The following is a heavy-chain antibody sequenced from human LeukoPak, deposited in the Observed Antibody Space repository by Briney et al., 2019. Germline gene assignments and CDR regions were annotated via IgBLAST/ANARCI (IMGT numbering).Heavy chain of an antibody. J-gene: IGHJ6*03. CDR1: GGTFSSYA. Sequence: GSSVKVSCKASGGTFSSYAISWVRQAPGQGLEWMGGIIPIFGTANYAQKFQGRVTITTDESTSTAYMELSSLRSEDTAVYYCARSGVIVATISHLYYYYYMDVWGKGTTVTASS. CDR2: IIPIFGTA. V-gene: IGHV1-69*05. D-gene: IGHD5-12*01. CDR3: ARSGVIVATISHLYYYYYMDV.